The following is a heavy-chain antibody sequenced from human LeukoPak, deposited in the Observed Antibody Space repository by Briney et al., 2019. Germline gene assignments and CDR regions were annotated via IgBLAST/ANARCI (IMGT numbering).Heavy chain of an antibody. J-gene: IGHJ3*02. Sequence: SETLSLTCTVSGGSISSYYWSWIRQPPGKGLEWIGYIYYSGSTNYNPSLKSRVTISVDTSKNQFSLKLSSVTAADTAVYCCARGGEADDAFDIWGQGTMVTVSS. CDR3: ARGGEADDAFDI. V-gene: IGHV4-59*08. CDR2: IYYSGST. CDR1: GGSISSYY. D-gene: IGHD2-15*01.